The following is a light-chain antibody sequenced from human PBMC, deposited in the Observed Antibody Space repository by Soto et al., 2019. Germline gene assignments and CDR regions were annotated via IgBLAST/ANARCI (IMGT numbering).Light chain of an antibody. CDR3: QAWDSSTVV. V-gene: IGLV3-1*01. CDR1: KLGDKY. J-gene: IGLJ2*01. Sequence: SYELTQPPSVSVSPEQTASITCSGDKLGDKYACWYQQKRGQSPVRVIYQDSKRPSGIPDRFSGSNSGNTATLTIGGTQAMDEADYYGQAWDSSTVVVGGGSKLTVL. CDR2: QDS.